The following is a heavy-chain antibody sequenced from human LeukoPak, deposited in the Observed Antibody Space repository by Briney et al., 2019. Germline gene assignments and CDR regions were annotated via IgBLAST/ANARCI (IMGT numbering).Heavy chain of an antibody. CDR3: ARDLGVDY. V-gene: IGHV3-21*01. Sequence: GGSLRLSCAASGFTFSSYSMNWVRPAPGKGLEWVSSINSSSSYIYYAYSVKGRFTISRDNAKNSLYLQMNSLRAEDTAVYFCARDLGVDYWGQGTLVTVSS. J-gene: IGHJ4*02. CDR2: INSSSSYI. D-gene: IGHD3-16*01. CDR1: GFTFSSYS.